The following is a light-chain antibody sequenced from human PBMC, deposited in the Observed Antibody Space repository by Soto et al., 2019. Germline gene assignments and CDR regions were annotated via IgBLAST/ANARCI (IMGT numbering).Light chain of an antibody. CDR3: TSYAGGNNV. CDR1: SSDVGGYNY. CDR2: EVN. J-gene: IGLJ1*01. V-gene: IGLV2-8*01. Sequence: QSALTQPPSASGSPGQSVTISCTGTSSDVGGYNYVSWYQQNPGKVPKLMIYEVNKRPSGVPDRFSGSKSGNTASLTVSGLQAEDEADYYCTSYAGGNNVFGTGT.